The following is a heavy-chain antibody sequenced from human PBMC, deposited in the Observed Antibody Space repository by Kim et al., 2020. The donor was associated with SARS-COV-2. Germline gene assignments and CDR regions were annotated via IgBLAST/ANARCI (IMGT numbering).Heavy chain of an antibody. CDR2: SA. CDR3: ARGIINPFDY. Sequence: SAHDHPPLQRGVTISVDTSQNQFSLKLSSVTAADTAVYYCARGIINPFDYWGQGTLVTVSS. D-gene: IGHD3-10*01. J-gene: IGHJ4*02. V-gene: IGHV4-34*01.